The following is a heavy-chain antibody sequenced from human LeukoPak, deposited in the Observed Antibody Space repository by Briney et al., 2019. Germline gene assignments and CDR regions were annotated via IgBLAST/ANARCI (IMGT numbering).Heavy chain of an antibody. CDR3: ARDLYGGTSATFDY. D-gene: IGHD4-23*01. Sequence: ASVKVSCKASGYTFTGYYMHWVRQAPGQGLEWMGWINPNSGGTYYAQKFQGRVTMTSDTSVSTAYMELSRLRSDNTAVYYCARDLYGGTSATFDYWGQGTLVTVSS. V-gene: IGHV1-2*02. CDR2: INPNSGGT. J-gene: IGHJ4*02. CDR1: GYTFTGYY.